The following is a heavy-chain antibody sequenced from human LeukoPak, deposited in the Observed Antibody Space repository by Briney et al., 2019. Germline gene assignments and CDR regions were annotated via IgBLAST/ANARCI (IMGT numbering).Heavy chain of an antibody. Sequence: PSETLSLTCTVSGGSISSTNFYWGWIRQPPGKGLEWIGTIYFSGTTDYNPSLKSRVTISVDTSKNQFSLRQSSVTAADTAVYYCARRVISDYFDYWGQGTLVTVSS. J-gene: IGHJ4*02. CDR1: GGSISSTNFY. CDR2: IYFSGTT. CDR3: ARRVISDYFDY. D-gene: IGHD3-10*01. V-gene: IGHV4-39*01.